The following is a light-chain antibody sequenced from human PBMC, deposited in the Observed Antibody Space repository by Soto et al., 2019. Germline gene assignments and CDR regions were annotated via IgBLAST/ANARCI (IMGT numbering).Light chain of an antibody. CDR2: WAS. CDR1: QSVLYSSNNKNY. CDR3: QPYYSTPLNT. V-gene: IGKV4-1*01. J-gene: IGKJ2*01. Sequence: DIVMTQSPDSLAVSLGERATINCKSSQSVLYSSNNKNYLAWYQQKPGQPPKLLIYWASTRESGVPDRFSGSGSGTDFTLTISSLQAEDVAVYYCQPYYSTPLNTFGQGTKLEIK.